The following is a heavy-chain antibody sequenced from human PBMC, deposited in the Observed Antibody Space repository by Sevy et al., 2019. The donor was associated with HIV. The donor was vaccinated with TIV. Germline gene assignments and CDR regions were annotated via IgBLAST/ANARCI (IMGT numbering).Heavy chain of an antibody. V-gene: IGHV3-73*01. Sequence: GGSLRLSCAASGFTFSGSAMHWVRQASGKGLEWVGRIRNKANSYATAYAASVKGRFTISRDDSKNTAYLQMNSLKTEDTAVYYCTSRMEDYSSVRSFDYSGQGTLVTVSS. CDR1: GFTFSGSA. J-gene: IGHJ4*02. CDR3: TSRMEDYSSVRSFDY. CDR2: IRNKANSYAT. D-gene: IGHD3-10*01.